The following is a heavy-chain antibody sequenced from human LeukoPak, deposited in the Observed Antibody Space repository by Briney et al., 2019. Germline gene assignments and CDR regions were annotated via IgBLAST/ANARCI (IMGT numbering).Heavy chain of an antibody. CDR1: GDSIDNYY. J-gene: IGHJ3*02. CDR3: ARDRTVTHAFDI. D-gene: IGHD4-17*01. Sequence: SETLSLTYTVSGDSIDNYYWNWIRQPAGKGLEWIGRFYASGSTNYNPSLKSRVTMSVDTSINQFYLKLSSVTAADTAVYYCARDRTVTHAFDIWGQGTMVTVSS. CDR2: FYASGST. V-gene: IGHV4-4*07.